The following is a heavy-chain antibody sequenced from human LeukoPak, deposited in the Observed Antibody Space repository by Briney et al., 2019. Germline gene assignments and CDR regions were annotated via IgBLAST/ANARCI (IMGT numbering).Heavy chain of an antibody. CDR2: IRGSGGST. CDR3: AKDRQNYDILTGYEY. Sequence: PGGSLRLSCAASGFTFSSYAMSWVRQAPGKGLEWVSVIRGSGGSTYYADSVKGRFTISRDNSKNTLYLQMNSLRAEDMAVYYCAKDRQNYDILTGYEYWGQGTLVTVSS. CDR1: GFTFSSYA. J-gene: IGHJ4*02. V-gene: IGHV3-23*01. D-gene: IGHD3-9*01.